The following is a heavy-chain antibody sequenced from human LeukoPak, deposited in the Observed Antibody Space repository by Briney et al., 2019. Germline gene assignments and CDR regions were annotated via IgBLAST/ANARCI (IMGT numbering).Heavy chain of an antibody. CDR1: GFTLSQYW. V-gene: IGHV3-74*01. D-gene: IGHD2/OR15-2a*01. CDR2: SSGDGTST. CDR3: TRDFRNKGLDP. Sequence: GGSLRLSCVASGFTLSQYWMYWVRQAPGKGPVSASRSSGDGTSTHYADFVQGRFTISRDNAKNTLYLQMNSLRGDDTAVYYCTRDFRNKGLDPWGQGTLVTVSS. J-gene: IGHJ5*02.